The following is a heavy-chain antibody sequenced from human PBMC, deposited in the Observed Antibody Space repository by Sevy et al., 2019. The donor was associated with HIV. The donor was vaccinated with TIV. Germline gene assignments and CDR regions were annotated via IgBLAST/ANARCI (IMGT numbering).Heavy chain of an antibody. CDR1: EYTFIDYY. CDR3: AREEIGYGMDV. V-gene: IGHV1-2*02. CDR2: INPKRGSA. J-gene: IGHJ6*02. Sequence: ASVKVSCKATEYTFIDYYIHWVRQAPGQGLEWMGGINPKRGSANYAQSFQGRVTMTRDTYLNTSYMQLTSLGGDDTAVYYCAREEIGYGMDVWGQGTAVTVSS.